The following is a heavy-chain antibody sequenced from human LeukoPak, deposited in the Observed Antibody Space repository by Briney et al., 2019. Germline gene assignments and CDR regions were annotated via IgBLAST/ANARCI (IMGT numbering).Heavy chain of an antibody. CDR1: GFTFSIYA. V-gene: IGHV3-23*01. J-gene: IGHJ4*02. CDR3: AKSLITMVRGDFDY. D-gene: IGHD3-10*01. Sequence: GGSLRLFCAASGFTFSIYAMSWVSQAPGKGLEWVSAISGSGGSTYYADSVKGRFTISRDNSKNTLYLQMNSLRAEDTAVYYCAKSLITMVRGDFDYWGQGTLVTVSS. CDR2: ISGSGGST.